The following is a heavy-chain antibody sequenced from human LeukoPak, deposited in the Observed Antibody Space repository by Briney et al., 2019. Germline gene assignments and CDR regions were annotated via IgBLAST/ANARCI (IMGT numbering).Heavy chain of an antibody. Sequence: PSETLSLTCTVPGGSISSSSYYWSWIRQPAGKGLEWIGRIYTSGSTNYNPSLKSRVTMSVDTSKNQFSLKLSSVTAADTAVYYRARDRGYDLDYWGQGTLVTVSS. J-gene: IGHJ4*02. CDR3: ARDRGYDLDY. CDR1: GGSISSSSYY. V-gene: IGHV4-61*02. CDR2: IYTSGST. D-gene: IGHD5-12*01.